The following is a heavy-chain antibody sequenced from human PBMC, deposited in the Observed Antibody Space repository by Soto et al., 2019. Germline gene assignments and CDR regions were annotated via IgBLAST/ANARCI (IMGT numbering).Heavy chain of an antibody. CDR1: GFTFSSYA. Sequence: GGSLRLSCAASGFTFSSYAMSWVRQAPGKGLEWVSAISGSGGSTYYADSVKGRFTISRDNSKNTLYLQMNSLRAEDTAVYYCAKDIRVIAAAGPSFDYWGQGTLVTVSS. D-gene: IGHD6-13*01. V-gene: IGHV3-23*01. CDR2: ISGSGGST. J-gene: IGHJ4*02. CDR3: AKDIRVIAAAGPSFDY.